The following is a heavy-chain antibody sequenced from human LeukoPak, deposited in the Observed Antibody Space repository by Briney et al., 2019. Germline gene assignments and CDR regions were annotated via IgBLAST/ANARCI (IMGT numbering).Heavy chain of an antibody. CDR2: ISSSGGTT. CDR1: GFTFSSYA. J-gene: IGHJ4*02. V-gene: IGHV3-23*01. Sequence: SGGSLRLSCAASGFTFSSYAMNWVRQAPGKGLEWVSVISSSGGTTYYSDSVKGRFIISRDNSKNTLYLQMNSLRAEDTAVYYCAKDPLGLGYWGQGTLVTVSS. CDR3: AKDPLGLGY. D-gene: IGHD3-3*02.